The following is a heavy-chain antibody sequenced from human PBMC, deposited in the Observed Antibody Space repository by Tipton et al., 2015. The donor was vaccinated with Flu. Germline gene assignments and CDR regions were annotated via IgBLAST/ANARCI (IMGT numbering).Heavy chain of an antibody. D-gene: IGHD4-11*01. CDR1: GDSIRSDYF. CDR3: AGRDYSNYVSEPKTWFDH. J-gene: IGHJ5*02. CDR2: ISRGGSA. Sequence: GLVKPSETLSLTCLVSGDSIRSDYFWGWIRQPPGKGLEWIGQISRGGSAYYNSSLQGRVTISVDSSRNRFSLKVGSLTAADTAIYYCAGRDYSNYVSEPKTWFDHWGQGALVTVSS. V-gene: IGHV4-38-2*01.